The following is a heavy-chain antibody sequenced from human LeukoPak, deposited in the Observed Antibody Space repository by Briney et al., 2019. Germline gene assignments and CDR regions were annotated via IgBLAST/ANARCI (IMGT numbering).Heavy chain of an antibody. Sequence: SETLSLTCTVSGGSISSYYWSWIRQPPGKGLEWIGYIYYSGSINYNPSHKSRVTISVDTSKNQFSLKVSSVTTADTAVYYCARGNWYLDYWGQGTLVTVSS. V-gene: IGHV4-59*01. CDR1: GGSISSYY. J-gene: IGHJ4*02. CDR2: IYYSGSI. D-gene: IGHD1-1*01. CDR3: ARGNWYLDY.